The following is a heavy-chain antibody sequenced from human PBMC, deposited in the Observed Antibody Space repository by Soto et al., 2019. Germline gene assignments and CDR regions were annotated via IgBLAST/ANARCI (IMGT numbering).Heavy chain of an antibody. J-gene: IGHJ6*03. CDR1: GDNVSSNSAA. V-gene: IGHV6-1*01. D-gene: IGHD1-7*01. CDR3: AGTTSHQWYYMDV. Sequence: SHTLSLTCVISGDNVSSNSAAWNWIRLTQSRGLEWLPRTYYRSRWYNDYAVSVRSRITVNPDTSKNQFSLQLTSVTPEDTAVYYCAGTTSHQWYYMDVWGKGTTVTVSS. CDR2: TYYRSRWYN.